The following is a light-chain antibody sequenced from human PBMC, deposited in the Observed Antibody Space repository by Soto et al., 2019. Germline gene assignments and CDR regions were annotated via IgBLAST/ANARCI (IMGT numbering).Light chain of an antibody. CDR1: DDIINS. CDR3: QQYDILPIT. CDR2: DAS. Sequence: DIQVTQSPSSLSASVGDSVSITCQASDDIINSLNWYQQKPGKAPMLLIHDASILQTGVPSRFSGSGSGTDFTFTITSLQPEDIATYYCQQYDILPITFGGGTKVDI. J-gene: IGKJ4*01. V-gene: IGKV1-33*01.